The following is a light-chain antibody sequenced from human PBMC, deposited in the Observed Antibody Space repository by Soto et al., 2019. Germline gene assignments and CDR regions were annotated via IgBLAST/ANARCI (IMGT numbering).Light chain of an antibody. CDR1: QSLVYSDGNTY. CDR2: KVS. Sequence: IVLTQSPLSLSVTLGQPASISCRSSQSLVYSDGNTYLNWFHQRPGQSPRRLIHKVSNRDSGAPDRFSGSGSDTDFTLSISRVEADDVGVFYCMQGISFTFGQGTKVDIK. V-gene: IGKV2-30*01. J-gene: IGKJ1*01. CDR3: MQGISFT.